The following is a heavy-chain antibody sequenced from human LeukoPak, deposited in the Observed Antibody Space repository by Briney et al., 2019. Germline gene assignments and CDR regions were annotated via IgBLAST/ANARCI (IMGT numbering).Heavy chain of an antibody. J-gene: IGHJ4*02. D-gene: IGHD4-23*01. CDR3: ARLLRWVYYFDY. CDR1: GGSISNNNYY. CDR2: IYYSGST. V-gene: IGHV4-39*01. Sequence: SETLSLTCTVSGGSISNNNYYWCWMRQPPGKGLEWIGSIYYSGSTYYNPSLRSRVTISVDTSKDQFSLKLSSVTAADTAVYYCARLLRWVYYFDYWGQGTLVIVFS.